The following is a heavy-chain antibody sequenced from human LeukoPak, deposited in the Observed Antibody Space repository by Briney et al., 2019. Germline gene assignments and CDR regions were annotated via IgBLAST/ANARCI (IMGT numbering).Heavy chain of an antibody. CDR1: GFTFSSYT. V-gene: IGHV3-7*01. D-gene: IGHD5-24*01. CDR3: AREPAHRGDGYNPNYFDY. Sequence: PGGSLRLSCAASGFTFSSYTMNWVRQAPGKGLEWVANINQDGSEKYLVDSVKGRFTISRDNAKNSLYLQMNSLRAEDTAVYYCAREPAHRGDGYNPNYFDYWGQGTLVTVSS. J-gene: IGHJ4*02. CDR2: INQDGSEK.